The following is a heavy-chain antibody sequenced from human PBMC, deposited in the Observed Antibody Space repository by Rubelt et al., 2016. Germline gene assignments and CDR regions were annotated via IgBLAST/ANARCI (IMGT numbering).Heavy chain of an antibody. Sequence: EVQLVESGGGLVQPGGSLRLSCAASGFSISNKYMSWVRQAPGKGLEWISILYTSGITYYADSVKGRFTISRDSPKNTLYLQMNTLGDDDTAVYFCARTEGSSSWYDYFDYWGQGTLVTVSS. CDR3: ARTEGSSSWYDYFDY. D-gene: IGHD6-13*01. CDR1: GFSISNKY. CDR2: LYTSGIT. V-gene: IGHV3-66*01. J-gene: IGHJ4*02.